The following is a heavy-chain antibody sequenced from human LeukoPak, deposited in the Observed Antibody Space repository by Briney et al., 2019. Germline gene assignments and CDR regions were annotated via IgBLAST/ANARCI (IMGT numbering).Heavy chain of an antibody. D-gene: IGHD3-22*01. V-gene: IGHV3-9*01. CDR1: GFTFDDYA. CDR3: AKGKLYYYDSSVRLDDAFDI. Sequence: GGSLRLSCAASGFTFDDYAMHWVRQAPGKGLEWVSGISWNSGSIGYADSVKGRFTISRDNAKNSLYLQMNSLRAEDTALYYCAKGKLYYYDSSVRLDDAFDIWGQGTMVTVSS. J-gene: IGHJ3*02. CDR2: ISWNSGSI.